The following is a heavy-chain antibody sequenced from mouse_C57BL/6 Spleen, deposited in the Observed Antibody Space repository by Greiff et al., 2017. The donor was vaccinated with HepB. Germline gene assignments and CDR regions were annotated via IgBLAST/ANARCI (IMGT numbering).Heavy chain of an antibody. CDR2: INPSTGGT. D-gene: IGHD1-1*01. V-gene: IGHV1-43*01. CDR1: GYSFTGYY. J-gene: IGHJ2*01. CDR3: ARSGYYGSSYDFDY. Sequence: VQLKESGPELVKPGASVKISCKASGYSFTGYYMHWVKQSSEKSLEWIGEINPSTGGTSYNQKFKGKATLTVDKSSSTAYMQLKSLTSEDSAVYYCARSGYYGSSYDFDYWGQGTTRTVSS.